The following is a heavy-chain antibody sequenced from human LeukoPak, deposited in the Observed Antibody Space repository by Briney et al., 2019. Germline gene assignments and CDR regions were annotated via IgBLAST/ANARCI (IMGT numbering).Heavy chain of an antibody. Sequence: GGSLRLSCAASGFTFSSYGMHWFRQAPGKGLEGVAVIWYDGSNKYYADSVKGRFTISRDNSKNTLYLQMNSLRAEDTAVYYCARGKGASYYFDYWGQGTLVTVSS. V-gene: IGHV3-33*01. D-gene: IGHD4/OR15-4a*01. CDR1: GFTFSSYG. CDR3: ARGKGASYYFDY. J-gene: IGHJ4*02. CDR2: IWYDGSNK.